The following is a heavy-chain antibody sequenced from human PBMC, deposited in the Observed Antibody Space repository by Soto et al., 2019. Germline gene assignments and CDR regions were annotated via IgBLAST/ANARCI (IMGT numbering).Heavy chain of an antibody. J-gene: IGHJ4*02. CDR2: INPNSGGT. CDR1: GGTFSSYA. Sequence: ASVKVSCKASGGTFSSYAISWVRQAPGQGLEWMGWINPNSGGTNYAQKFQGWVTITRDTSASTAYMELSSLRSEDTAVYYCAGGPNPYYFDYWGQGTLVTVSS. V-gene: IGHV1-2*04. CDR3: AGGPNPYYFDY.